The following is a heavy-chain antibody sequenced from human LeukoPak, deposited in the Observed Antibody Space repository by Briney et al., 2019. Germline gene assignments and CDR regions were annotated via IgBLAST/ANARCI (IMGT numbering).Heavy chain of an antibody. J-gene: IGHJ3*02. CDR3: ARNSYGSGNNDAFDI. Sequence: PSETLSLTCTVSGGSISSGTYYWGWIRQPPGKGLEWIGSIYHSGSTYYNPSLKSRVTISVGTSKNQFSLKLSSVTAADTAVYYCARNSYGSGNNDAFDIWGQGTMVTVSS. V-gene: IGHV4-39*07. CDR1: GGSISSGTYY. D-gene: IGHD3-10*01. CDR2: IYHSGST.